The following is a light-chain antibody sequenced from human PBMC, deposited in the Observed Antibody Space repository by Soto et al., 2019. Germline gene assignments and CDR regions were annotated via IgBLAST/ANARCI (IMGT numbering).Light chain of an antibody. V-gene: IGKV1-39*01. J-gene: IGKJ5*01. Sequence: EIPLTQSPSSLAASVGDRLTLTCRASRNVSIYLNWYQHKPGKDTTLLIHATSNLQIGVPSRFSGSGSGTEFTLTIRSLETEDFGTYYCQQSYKLPSFGQGTRLGIK. CDR2: ATS. CDR1: RNVSIY. CDR3: QQSYKLPS.